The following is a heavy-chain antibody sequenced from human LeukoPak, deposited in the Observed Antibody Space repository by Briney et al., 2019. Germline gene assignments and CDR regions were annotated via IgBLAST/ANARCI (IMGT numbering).Heavy chain of an antibody. Sequence: SETLSLTCTVSGAAISSDYWSWIRQPPGRRPEWIGYIYSSGTTKYNPSLQSRVTISIDTSKNQFSLKLTSMTAADTAVYFCSRLLPSRPDFYFDYWGQGTLVTVSS. CDR1: GAAISSDY. CDR3: SRLLPSRPDFYFDY. CDR2: IYSSGTT. V-gene: IGHV4-4*09. D-gene: IGHD6-6*01. J-gene: IGHJ4*02.